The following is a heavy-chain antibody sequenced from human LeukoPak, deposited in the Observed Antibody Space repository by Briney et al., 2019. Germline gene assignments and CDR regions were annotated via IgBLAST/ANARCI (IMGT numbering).Heavy chain of an antibody. D-gene: IGHD1-26*01. CDR3: ARDLVGATFFDY. CDR2: IYYSGST. V-gene: IGHV4-39*07. J-gene: IGHJ4*02. Sequence: SETLSLTCTVSGGSINSSSYYWGWIRQPPRKGLEWIGSIYYSGSTSYNPSLKSRVTISVDTYKNQFSLKLSSVTAADTAVYYCARDLVGATFFDYWGQGTLVTVSS. CDR1: GGSINSSSYY.